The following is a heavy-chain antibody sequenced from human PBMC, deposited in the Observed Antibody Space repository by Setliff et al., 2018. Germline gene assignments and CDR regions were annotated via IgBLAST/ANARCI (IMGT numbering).Heavy chain of an antibody. Sequence: PSETLSLTCAVSGYSISSGYYWGWIRQSPGKGLEWIGSIYHSGSTYYNPSLKSRVTISVDTSKNQFSLKLSSVAAADTAVYYCARVSMVIAIRNAFDIWGQGTMVTVSS. D-gene: IGHD2-21*01. CDR2: IYHSGST. J-gene: IGHJ3*02. CDR1: GYSISSGYY. V-gene: IGHV4-38-2*01. CDR3: ARVSMVIAIRNAFDI.